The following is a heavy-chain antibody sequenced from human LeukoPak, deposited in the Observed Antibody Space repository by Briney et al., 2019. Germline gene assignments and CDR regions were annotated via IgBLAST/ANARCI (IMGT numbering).Heavy chain of an antibody. CDR1: GDTFTGYS. Sequence: GASVKVSCEASGDTFTGYSMHWGRQTPGQGLEWMGWISPNSGGTNYAQKFQGRVTMTRDTSISTAYMELSRLRSDETAVYYCARDIVIGGDKAMDYWGQGTLVTVSS. CDR2: ISPNSGGT. J-gene: IGHJ4*02. D-gene: IGHD5-18*01. CDR3: ARDIVIGGDKAMDY. V-gene: IGHV1-2*02.